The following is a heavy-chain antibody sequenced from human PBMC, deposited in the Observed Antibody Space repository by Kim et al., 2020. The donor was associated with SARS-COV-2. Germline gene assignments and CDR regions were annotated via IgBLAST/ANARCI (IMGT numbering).Heavy chain of an antibody. J-gene: IGHJ4*02. CDR3: ARARAAAGVYFDY. V-gene: IGHV1-2*06. CDR2: INPNSGGT. D-gene: IGHD6-13*01. CDR1: GYTFTGYY. Sequence: ASVKVSCKASGYTFTGYYMHWVRQAPGQGLEWMGRINPNSGGTNYAQKFQGRVTMTRDTSISTAYMELSRLRSDDTAVYYCARARAAAGVYFDYWGQGTLVTVSS.